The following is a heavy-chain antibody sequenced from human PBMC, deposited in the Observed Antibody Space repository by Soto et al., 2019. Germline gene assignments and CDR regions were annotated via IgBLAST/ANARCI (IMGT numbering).Heavy chain of an antibody. CDR3: SMVRGGGYYFDY. J-gene: IGHJ4*02. CDR1: GGTFSSYT. V-gene: IGHV1-69*02. CDR2: IIPILGIA. D-gene: IGHD3-10*01. Sequence: QVQLVQSGAEVKKPGSSVKVSCKASGGTFSSYTISWVRQAPGQGLEWMGRIIPILGIANYAQKFQGRVTITADKSASTVYIELSSLRSEDSAVYYCSMVRGGGYYFDYWGQGTMVTVSS.